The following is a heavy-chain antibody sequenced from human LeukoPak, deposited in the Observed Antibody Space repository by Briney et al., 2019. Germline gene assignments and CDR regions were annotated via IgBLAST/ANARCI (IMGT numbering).Heavy chain of an antibody. Sequence: SETLSLTCTVSGYSISSGYYWGWIRQPPGKGLEWIGSIYHSGSTYYNPSLKSRVTISVDTSKNQFSLKLSSVTAADTAVYYCARHGGYCSSTSCYGNWFDPWGQGTLVTVSS. CDR3: ARHGGYCSSTSCYGNWFDP. J-gene: IGHJ5*02. D-gene: IGHD2-2*01. V-gene: IGHV4-38-2*02. CDR2: IYHSGST. CDR1: GYSISSGYY.